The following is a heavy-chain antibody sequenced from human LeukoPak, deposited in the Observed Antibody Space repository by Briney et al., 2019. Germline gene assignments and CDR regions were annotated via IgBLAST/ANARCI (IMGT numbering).Heavy chain of an antibody. CDR2: IIPIFGTA. CDR1: GGTFSSYA. CDR3: ARCRDGYNYYAFDI. D-gene: IGHD5-24*01. Sequence: SVKVSCKASGGTFSSYAISWVRQAPGQGLEWMGGIIPIFGTANYAQKFQGRVTITADESTSTAYMELSSLRSEDTAVYYRARCRDGYNYYAFDIWGQGTMVTVSS. V-gene: IGHV1-69*01. J-gene: IGHJ3*02.